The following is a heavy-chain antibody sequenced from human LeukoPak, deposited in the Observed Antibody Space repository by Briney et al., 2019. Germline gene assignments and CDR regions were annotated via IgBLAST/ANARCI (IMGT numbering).Heavy chain of an antibody. D-gene: IGHD2-15*01. J-gene: IGHJ5*02. Sequence: PSETLSLTCSVSGGSISSSRSYYWGWIRQPPGKGLECIGSIYYGGSTYYNPSLKSRVTIYVDTSRNQFSLRLSSVTAAGTAVYYCARQYYCSAASCSNWFDPWGQGTLVTVSS. V-gene: IGHV4-39*01. CDR1: GGSISSSRSYY. CDR2: IYYGGST. CDR3: ARQYYCSAASCSNWFDP.